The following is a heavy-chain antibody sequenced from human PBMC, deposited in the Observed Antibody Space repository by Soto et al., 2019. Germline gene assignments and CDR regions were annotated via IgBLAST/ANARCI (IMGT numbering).Heavy chain of an antibody. V-gene: IGHV3-48*01. Sequence: GGSLRLSCAASGFTFSSYSMNWVRQAPGKGLEWVSYISSSSSTIYYADSVKGRFTISRDNAKNSLYLQMNSLRAEDTAVYYCARDQLYSSGLFDYWGQGTLVTVSS. CDR2: ISSSSSTI. J-gene: IGHJ4*02. CDR1: GFTFSSYS. D-gene: IGHD6-19*01. CDR3: ARDQLYSSGLFDY.